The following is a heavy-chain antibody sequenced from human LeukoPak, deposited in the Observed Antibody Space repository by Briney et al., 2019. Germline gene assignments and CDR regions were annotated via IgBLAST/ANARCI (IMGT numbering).Heavy chain of an antibody. J-gene: IGHJ4*02. CDR3: ARMRTIVGATGHLDY. D-gene: IGHD1-26*01. Sequence: GGSLRLSCAASGFTFDDYGMAWVRQAPGKGLEWVSGINWSGGSTGFADSVKGRLTISRDNAKNSLYLQMNSLRAEDTALYYCARMRTIVGATGHLDYWGQGTLVTVSS. CDR1: GFTFDDYG. V-gene: IGHV3-20*04. CDR2: INWSGGST.